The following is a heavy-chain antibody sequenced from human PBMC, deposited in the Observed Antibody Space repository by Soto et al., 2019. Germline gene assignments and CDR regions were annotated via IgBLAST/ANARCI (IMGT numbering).Heavy chain of an antibody. Sequence: ASVKAPWTASGFTIASRCRSWVRQAPGQRLEWMGWISAYNGNTNYAQKLQGRVTMTTDTSTSTAYMELRSLRSDDTAVYYCARAGYSYGYESLLRHYYGMDVWGQGTTVTVSS. J-gene: IGHJ6*02. V-gene: IGHV1-18*01. CDR1: GFTIASRC. D-gene: IGHD5-18*01. CDR2: ISAYNGNT. CDR3: ARAGYSYGYESLLRHYYGMDV.